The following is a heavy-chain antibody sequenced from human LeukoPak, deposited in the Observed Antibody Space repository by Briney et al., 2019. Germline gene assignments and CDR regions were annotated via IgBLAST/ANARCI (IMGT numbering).Heavy chain of an antibody. V-gene: IGHV1-18*01. CDR2: ISAHNGNT. CDR3: ARAYYYDSSGYYYGESFDY. D-gene: IGHD3-22*01. CDR1: GYTFTSYG. J-gene: IGHJ4*02. Sequence: GASVKVSCKASGYTFTSYGISWVRQAPGQGLEWMGWISAHNGNTNYAQKLQGRVTMTTDTSTSTAYMELRSLRSDDTAVYYCARAYYYDSSGYYYGESFDYWGQGTLVTVSS.